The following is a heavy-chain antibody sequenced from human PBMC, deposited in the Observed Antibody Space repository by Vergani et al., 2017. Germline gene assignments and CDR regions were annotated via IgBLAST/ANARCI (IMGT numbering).Heavy chain of an antibody. J-gene: IGHJ4*02. V-gene: IGHV1-18*01. CDR3: ARDKLEYNSPRWNY. CDR2: ISAQTGNT. CDR1: GYTFVNYG. Sequence: QIQLVQSGAEVKQPGASVKVSCKASGYTFVNYGISWVRQAPGQGLEWVGWISAQTGNTKSAQKLQGRVTMTTDTSTTTAYMELRSLRSDDTAVYYCARDKLEYNSPRWNYWGQGSRVSVSS. D-gene: IGHD1-14*01.